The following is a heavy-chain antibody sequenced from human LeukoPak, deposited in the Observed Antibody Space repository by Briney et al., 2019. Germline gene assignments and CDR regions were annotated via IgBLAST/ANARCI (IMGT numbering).Heavy chain of an antibody. Sequence: SETLSLTCAVYGGSFSGYYWSWIRQPPGKGLEWIGEINHNGSTNYSPSLKSRVTISVDTSKNQFSLKLSSVTAADTAVYYCARSRGKGFDTALDYWGQGTLVTVSS. V-gene: IGHV4-34*01. CDR3: ARSRGKGFDTALDY. J-gene: IGHJ4*02. D-gene: IGHD5-18*01. CDR2: INHNGST. CDR1: GGSFSGYY.